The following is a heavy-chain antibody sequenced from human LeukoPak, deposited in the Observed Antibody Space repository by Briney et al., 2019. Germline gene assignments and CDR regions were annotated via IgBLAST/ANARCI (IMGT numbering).Heavy chain of an antibody. CDR3: ARVSGGYYYDSSGYHYDY. Sequence: GGSLRLSCAASGFTFSTYAISWVRQAPGKGLEWVSTISGSGANTYYADSVKGRFTISRDNAKNSLYLQMNSLRAEDTAVYYCARVSGGYYYDSSGYHYDYWGQGTLVTVSS. V-gene: IGHV3-23*01. D-gene: IGHD3-22*01. CDR2: ISGSGANT. CDR1: GFTFSTYA. J-gene: IGHJ4*02.